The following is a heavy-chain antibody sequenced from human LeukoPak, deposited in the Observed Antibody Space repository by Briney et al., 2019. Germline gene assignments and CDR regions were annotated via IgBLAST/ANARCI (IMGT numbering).Heavy chain of an antibody. J-gene: IGHJ4*02. CDR2: MNPNSGNT. CDR3: ARGLLRYFDWFGY. CDR1: GYTFTSYD. V-gene: IGHV1-8*01. Sequence: ASVKVSCKASGYTFTSYDINWVRQATGQGLEWMRWMNPNSGNTGYAQKFQGRVTMTRNTSISTAYMELSSLRSEDTAVYYCARGLLRYFDWFGYWGQGTLVTVSS. D-gene: IGHD3-9*01.